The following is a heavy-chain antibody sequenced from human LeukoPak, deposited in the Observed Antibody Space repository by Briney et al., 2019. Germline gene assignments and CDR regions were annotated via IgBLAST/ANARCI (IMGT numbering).Heavy chain of an antibody. CDR2: ISSSSSYI. CDR1: GFTFSSYS. J-gene: IGHJ4*02. CDR3: ARRIAAAGTLGY. V-gene: IGHV3-21*01. Sequence: GGSLRLSCAASGFTFSSYSMHWVRQAPGKGLEWVSSISSSSSYIYYADSVKGRFTISRDNAKNSLYLQMNSLRAEDTAVYYCARRIAAAGTLGYWGQGTLVTVSS. D-gene: IGHD6-13*01.